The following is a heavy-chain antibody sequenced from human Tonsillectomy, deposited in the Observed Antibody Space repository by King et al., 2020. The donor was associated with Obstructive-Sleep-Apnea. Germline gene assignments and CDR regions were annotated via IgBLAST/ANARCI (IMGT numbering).Heavy chain of an antibody. V-gene: IGHV3-49*03. J-gene: IGHJ4*02. Sequence: QLVQSGGGLVQPGRSLRLSCTASGFTFGDYAMSWFRQAPGKGLEWVGFIRRKVYGGTTEYAESMKGRFTISRDDSKSIAYLQMTSLKTEDTAVYYCTRDLGYYDTSGYLGFYWGQGTLVTVSS. CDR2: IRRKVYGGTT. D-gene: IGHD3-22*01. CDR3: TRDLGYYDTSGYLGFY. CDR1: GFTFGDYA.